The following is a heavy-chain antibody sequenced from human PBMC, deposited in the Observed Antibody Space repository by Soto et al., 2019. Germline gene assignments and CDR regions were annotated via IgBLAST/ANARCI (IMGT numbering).Heavy chain of an antibody. CDR1: GFTFSSYS. CDR3: ARPEAPHNNDYSSFDY. D-gene: IGHD4-4*01. J-gene: IGHJ4*02. Sequence: QTGGSLRLSCAASGFTFSSYSMNWVRQAPGKGLEWVSYISSSSSTIYYADSVKGRFTISRDNAKNSLYLQMNSLRAEDTAVYYCARPEAPHNNDYSSFDYWGQGTLVTVSS. V-gene: IGHV3-48*01. CDR2: ISSSSSTI.